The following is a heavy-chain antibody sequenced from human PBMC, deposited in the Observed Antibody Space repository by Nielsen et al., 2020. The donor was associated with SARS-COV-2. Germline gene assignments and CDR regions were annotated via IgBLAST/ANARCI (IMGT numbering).Heavy chain of an antibody. J-gene: IGHJ3*02. Sequence: ASVKVSCKASGGTFSSYGISWVRQAPGQGLEWMGWISAYNGNTNYAQKLQGRVTMTTDTSTSTAYMELRSLRSDDTAVYYCARDISRIGSGAFDIWGQGTMVTVSS. CDR3: ARDISRIGSGAFDI. CDR2: ISAYNGNT. D-gene: IGHD2-15*01. V-gene: IGHV1-18*01. CDR1: GGTFSSYG.